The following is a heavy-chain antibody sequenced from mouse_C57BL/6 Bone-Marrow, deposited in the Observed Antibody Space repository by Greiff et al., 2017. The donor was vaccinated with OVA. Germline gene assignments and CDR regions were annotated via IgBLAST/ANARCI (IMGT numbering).Heavy chain of an antibody. Sequence: QVQLQQPGAELVKPGASVKLSCKASGYTFTSYWMHWVKQRPGQGLEWIGMIHPNSGSTNYTEKFKSKATLTVDTSSSTAYMQLSSLTSEDSAVYYCARDPHYYGSSSAMDYWGQGTSVTVSS. J-gene: IGHJ4*01. V-gene: IGHV1-64*01. CDR3: ARDPHYYGSSSAMDY. CDR1: GYTFTSYW. CDR2: IHPNSGST. D-gene: IGHD1-1*01.